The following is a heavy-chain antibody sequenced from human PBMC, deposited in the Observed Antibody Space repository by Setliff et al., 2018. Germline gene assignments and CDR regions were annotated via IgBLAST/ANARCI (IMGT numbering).Heavy chain of an antibody. V-gene: IGHV4-38-2*02. CDR3: ARDGYGDDWNTFVDVYYYYMDV. J-gene: IGHJ6*03. CDR2: IYRDGNT. Sequence: SETLSLTCAVSGYSINSGNYWGWIRQSPGKGLEWIGSIYRDGNTYYNPSLRSRVTISVDTSKNQFSLNLSSVTAADTAVYYCARDGYGDDWNTFVDVYYYYMDVWGKGTTVTVSS. CDR1: GYSINSGNY. D-gene: IGHD5-18*01.